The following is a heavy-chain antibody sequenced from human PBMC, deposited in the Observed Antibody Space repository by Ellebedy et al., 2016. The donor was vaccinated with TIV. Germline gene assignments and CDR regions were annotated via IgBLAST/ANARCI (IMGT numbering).Heavy chain of an antibody. CDR3: ARLLMTMVYGMDV. V-gene: IGHV4-34*01. J-gene: IGHJ6*02. Sequence: MPSETLSLTCAVYGGSFSGYYWSWLRQLPGTGLYRSGAINHSGSTNYNPSLTSRVIITVDTSKNQFSLKLSSVTAADTAVYYCARLLMTMVYGMDVWGQGTTVTVSS. D-gene: IGHD4/OR15-4a*01. CDR2: INHSGST. CDR1: GGSFSGYY.